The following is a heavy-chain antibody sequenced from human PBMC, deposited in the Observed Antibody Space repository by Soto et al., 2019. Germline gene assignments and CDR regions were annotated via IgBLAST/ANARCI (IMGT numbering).Heavy chain of an antibody. V-gene: IGHV4-34*01. CDR3: ERVRAYSSRWYWFDP. Sequence: SETLSLTCAVYGGSFSGYYWSWIRQPPGKGLEWIGEINHSGNTNYNPSLKSRVTISVDTSKNQFSLKLSSVTAADTAVYYCERVRAYSSRWYWFDPWGQGTLVPVSS. J-gene: IGHJ5*02. CDR1: GGSFSGYY. D-gene: IGHD6-13*01. CDR2: INHSGNT.